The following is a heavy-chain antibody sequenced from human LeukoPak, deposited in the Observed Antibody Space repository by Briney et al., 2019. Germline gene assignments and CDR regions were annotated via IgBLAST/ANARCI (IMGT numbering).Heavy chain of an antibody. J-gene: IGHJ4*02. CDR3: ARGESGSYTPCDY. Sequence: SETLPLACTVSGGSISSSSYYWGWIRQPPGKGLEWIGSIYYSGSTYYNPSLKSRVTISVDTSKNQFSLKLSSVTAADTAVYYCARGESGSYTPCDYWGQGTLVTVSS. D-gene: IGHD1-26*01. CDR1: GGSISSSSYY. V-gene: IGHV4-39*07. CDR2: IYYSGST.